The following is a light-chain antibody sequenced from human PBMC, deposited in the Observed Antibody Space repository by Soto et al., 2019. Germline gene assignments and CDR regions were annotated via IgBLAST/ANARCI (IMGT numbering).Light chain of an antibody. J-gene: IGLJ1*01. CDR2: EDT. CDR3: SSYAGSNNFV. Sequence: QSALTQPASVSGSPGQSITISCTGTTSDVDGYNFVSWYQQHPGKAPKLMIYEDTHRPSGVSDRLSGSKTGNTASLTVSGLQAEDEADYYCSSYAGSNNFVFGTGTKLTVL. V-gene: IGLV2-8*01. CDR1: TSDVDGYNF.